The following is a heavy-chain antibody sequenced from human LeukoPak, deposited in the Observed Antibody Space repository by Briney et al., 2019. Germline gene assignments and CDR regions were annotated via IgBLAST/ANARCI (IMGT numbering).Heavy chain of an antibody. CDR1: GYXFTSHY. Sequence: ASVTVSCKAFGYXFTSHYLHWVRQAPGQGREWMGMIYPSGGTTDYPQKFQGRVTMTRDTSTSTVYMEVSSLRSEDTAVYFCARDGLAGTFYFDYWGQGTLVTVSS. CDR3: ARDGLAGTFYFDY. CDR2: IYPSGGTT. D-gene: IGHD6-19*01. J-gene: IGHJ4*02. V-gene: IGHV1-46*01.